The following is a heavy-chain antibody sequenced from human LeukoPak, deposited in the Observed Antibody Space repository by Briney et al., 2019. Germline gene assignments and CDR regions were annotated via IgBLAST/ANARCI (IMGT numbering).Heavy chain of an antibody. Sequence: PSETLSLTCTVSGGSISSGDYYWSWIRQPPGKGLEWIGYIYYSVSTYYNPSLKSRVTISVDTSKNQFSLKLSSVTAADTAVYYCARVGSVYCSSTSCFDYWGQGTLVTVSS. V-gene: IGHV4-30-4*08. J-gene: IGHJ4*02. CDR1: GGSISSGDYY. D-gene: IGHD2-2*01. CDR2: IYYSVST. CDR3: ARVGSVYCSSTSCFDY.